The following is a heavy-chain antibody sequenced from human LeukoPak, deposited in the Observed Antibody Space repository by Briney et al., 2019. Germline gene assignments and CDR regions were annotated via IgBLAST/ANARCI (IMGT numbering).Heavy chain of an antibody. CDR2: VHYDGRT. CDR3: ARVVTAAGLDL. CDR1: GGPISGSRT. V-gene: IGHV4-39*07. Sequence: SETLSLTCTVSGGPISGSRTWGWVRQPPGKGLEWIGNVHYDGRTAPNPSLKSRVTMSLDTSTNQFSLKMNSVTATDTALYYCARVVTAAGLDLWGQGILVTISS. D-gene: IGHD6-25*01. J-gene: IGHJ5*02.